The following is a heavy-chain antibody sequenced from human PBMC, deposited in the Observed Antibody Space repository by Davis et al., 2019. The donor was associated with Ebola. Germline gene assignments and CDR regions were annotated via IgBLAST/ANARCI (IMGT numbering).Heavy chain of an antibody. V-gene: IGHV1-69*13. Sequence: SVKVSCKTSGGSFSSHPISWVRQAPRQGLEWMGGIIPIFDTPHYAQKFQGRITIPADASTSTAYMELSSLRSEDKATYFCARDFDGGNYYFDYWGPGTPVTVAS. D-gene: IGHD3-9*01. J-gene: IGHJ4*02. CDR3: ARDFDGGNYYFDY. CDR1: GGSFSSHP. CDR2: IIPIFDTP.